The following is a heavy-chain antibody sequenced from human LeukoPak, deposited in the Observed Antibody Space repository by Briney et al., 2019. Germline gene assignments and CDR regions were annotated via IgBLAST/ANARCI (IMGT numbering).Heavy chain of an antibody. CDR3: IRDLKLDY. V-gene: IGHV3-49*04. CDR2: IRSKAYGGTT. J-gene: IGHJ4*02. CDR1: GFTFGDYA. D-gene: IGHD4-23*01. Sequence: GGSLRLSCTASGFTFGDYAMSWVRQAPGKGLEWVGFIRSKAYGGTTEYAASVKGRFTISRDDSKTIAYLQMNSLKTEDTAVYYCIRDLKLDYWGQGSLVTVSS.